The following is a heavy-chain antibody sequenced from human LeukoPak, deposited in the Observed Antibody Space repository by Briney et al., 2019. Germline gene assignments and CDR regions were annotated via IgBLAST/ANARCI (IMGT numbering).Heavy chain of an antibody. V-gene: IGHV3-21*01. CDR1: GFTFSSCD. J-gene: IGHJ4*02. CDR3: ATEAIGRHYAY. Sequence: GRSLRLSCAASGFTFSSCDYNWVRHAPAKGLEWVSSIGPTCTDRYYAESVRRRFTISRDNAKNSMYLEMDSLRDEDTAVYYCATEAIGRHYAYWGQGTLLTVSS. CDR2: IGPTCTDR.